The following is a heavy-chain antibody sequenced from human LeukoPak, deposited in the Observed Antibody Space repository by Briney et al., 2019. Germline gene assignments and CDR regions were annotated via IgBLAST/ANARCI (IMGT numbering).Heavy chain of an antibody. CDR3: ARLYGSGTHVDY. V-gene: IGHV5-51*01. Sequence: GESLKISCKGSGYXFTNYWICWVRQMPGKGLEWMGTIYPADSDTRYSPSFQGQVTISADKSISTAYLQWSSLKASDTAMYYCARLYGSGTHVDYWGQGTLVTVSS. D-gene: IGHD3-10*01. CDR2: IYPADSDT. CDR1: GYXFTNYW. J-gene: IGHJ4*02.